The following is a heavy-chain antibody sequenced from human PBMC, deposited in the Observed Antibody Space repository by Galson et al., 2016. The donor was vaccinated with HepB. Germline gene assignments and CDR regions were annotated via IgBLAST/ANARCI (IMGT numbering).Heavy chain of an antibody. D-gene: IGHD2-15*01. CDR3: ARDPQEVVIAATHSDY. V-gene: IGHV3-23*01. Sequence: SLRLSCAGTGFNFGKFAINWVRQAPGRGLEWVSAISGSADSTYYADSAKGRFTVSRDNSNNTVTLQMSRLRAEDTALYFCARDPQEVVIAATHSDYWGQGALVVVSS. CDR1: GFNFGKFA. CDR2: ISGSADST. J-gene: IGHJ4*02.